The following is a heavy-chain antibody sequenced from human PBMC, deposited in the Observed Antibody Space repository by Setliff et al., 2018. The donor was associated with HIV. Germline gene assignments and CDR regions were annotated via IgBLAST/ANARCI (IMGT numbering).Heavy chain of an antibody. V-gene: IGHV3-21*01. CDR3: AREAPIQGVTYGFPHFDY. CDR2: ISRDNFVR. CDR1: GLTFSNYW. D-gene: IGHD3-10*01. J-gene: IGHJ4*02. Sequence: PGGSLRLSCVASGLTFSNYWMHWVRQAPGKGLEWVASISRDNFVRFYADSVRGRFNVSRDNAQKSLFLQMNSLKADDTAFYYCAREAPIQGVTYGFPHFDYWGQGALVTVSS.